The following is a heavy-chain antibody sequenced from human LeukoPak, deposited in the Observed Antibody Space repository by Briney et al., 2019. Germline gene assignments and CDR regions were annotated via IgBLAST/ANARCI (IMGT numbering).Heavy chain of an antibody. V-gene: IGHV3-48*03. D-gene: IGHD3-10*01. CDR2: ISSSGSTI. CDR1: GFTFSSYE. CDR3: ARVGGSAPYYYYGMDV. Sequence: GGSLRLSCAASGFTFSSYEMNWVRQAPGKGLECVSYISSSGSTIYYADSVKGRFTISRDNAKNSLYLQMNSLRAEDTAVYYCARVGGSAPYYYYGMDVWGQGTTVTVSS. J-gene: IGHJ6*02.